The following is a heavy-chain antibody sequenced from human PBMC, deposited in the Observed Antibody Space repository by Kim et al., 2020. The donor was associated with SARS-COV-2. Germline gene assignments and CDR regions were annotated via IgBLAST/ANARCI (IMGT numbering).Heavy chain of an antibody. CDR2: IIPIFGTA. Sequence: SVKVSCKASGGTFSSYAISWVRQAPGQGLEWMGGIIPIFGTANYAQKFQGRVTITADESTSTAYMELSSLRSEDTAVYYCARASEDAMIVPGSKLGAFDIWGQGTMVTVSS. J-gene: IGHJ3*02. CDR3: ARASEDAMIVPGSKLGAFDI. V-gene: IGHV1-69*13. D-gene: IGHD3-22*01. CDR1: GGTFSSYA.